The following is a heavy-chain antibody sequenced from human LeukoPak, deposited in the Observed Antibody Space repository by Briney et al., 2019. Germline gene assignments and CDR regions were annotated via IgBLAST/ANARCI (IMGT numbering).Heavy chain of an antibody. CDR2: ISYDGSNK. Sequence: PGRSLRLSCAASGFTFSSYGMHWVRQAPGKGLEWVAVISYDGSNKYYADSVKGRFTISRDNSKNTLYLQMNSLRAEDTAVYYCAKRYCSTNCYGDSWGQGTLVTVSS. CDR3: AKRYCSTNCYGDS. J-gene: IGHJ4*02. D-gene: IGHD2-2*01. CDR1: GFTFSSYG. V-gene: IGHV3-30*18.